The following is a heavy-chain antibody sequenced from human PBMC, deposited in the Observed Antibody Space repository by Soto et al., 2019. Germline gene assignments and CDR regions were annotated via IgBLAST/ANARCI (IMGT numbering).Heavy chain of an antibody. CDR1: GGPISSGDYY. D-gene: IGHD2-15*01. CDR2: IYYSGST. J-gene: IGHJ4*02. V-gene: IGHV4-30-4*01. Sequence: SETLSLTCTVSGGPISSGDYYWSWIRQPPGKGLEWIGYIYYSGSTYYNPSLKSRVTISVDTSKNQFSLQVSSVTAADTAVYYCARGNTPLDYWGQGTLVTVSS. CDR3: ARGNTPLDY.